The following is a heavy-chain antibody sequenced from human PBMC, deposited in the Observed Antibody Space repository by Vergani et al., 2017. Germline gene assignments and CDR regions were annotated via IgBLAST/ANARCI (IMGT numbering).Heavy chain of an antibody. V-gene: IGHV4-39*01. CDR3: ARHSTVEWLVKLGWIDP. CDR1: GASIRSSNYY. Sequence: QLQLQESGPGLVKPSATLSLTCSVSGASIRSSNYYWGWIRQPPGKGLEWIASIYYRGSTYYNPSLQSRVTISVDTSKTQFSLKLSSVTAADTAVYFCARHSTVEWLVKLGWIDPWGQGILVTVSS. D-gene: IGHD6-19*01. CDR2: IYYRGST. J-gene: IGHJ5*02.